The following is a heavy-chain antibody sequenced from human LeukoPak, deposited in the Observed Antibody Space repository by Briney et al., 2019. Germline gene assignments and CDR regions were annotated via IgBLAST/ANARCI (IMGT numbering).Heavy chain of an antibody. Sequence: GGSLRLSCAASGFSFSSFWMSWVRQAPGKGLERVANLERDGSHKDYVDSVRGRFAISRDNAKNSLYLQMNSLRVEDTAIYYCARDPLNGALDYWGQGTLVTVAS. J-gene: IGHJ4*02. D-gene: IGHD7-27*01. CDR3: ARDPLNGALDY. V-gene: IGHV3-7*01. CDR1: GFSFSSFW. CDR2: LERDGSHK.